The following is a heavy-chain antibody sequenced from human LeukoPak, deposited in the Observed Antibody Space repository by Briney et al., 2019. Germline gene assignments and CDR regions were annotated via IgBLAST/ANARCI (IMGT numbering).Heavy chain of an antibody. Sequence: SETLSLTCTVSGYSISSGYYWGWIRQPPGKGLEWIGSIFHSGSTYYNPSLKSRVTISVDTSRNQFSLKLSSVTAADTAVYYCAREGGSGGAFDIWGQGTMVTVSS. CDR1: GYSISSGYY. CDR2: IFHSGST. V-gene: IGHV4-38-2*02. D-gene: IGHD6-19*01. J-gene: IGHJ3*02. CDR3: AREGGSGGAFDI.